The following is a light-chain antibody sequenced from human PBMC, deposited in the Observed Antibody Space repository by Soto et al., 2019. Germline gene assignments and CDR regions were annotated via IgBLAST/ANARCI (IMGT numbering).Light chain of an antibody. CDR3: QHFGGTTFT. J-gene: IGKJ5*01. V-gene: IGKV3-20*01. Sequence: EIVLTQSPGTLSLSPGERATLSCRASQSVSNNYLAWYQQKPGQAPRLLIYGASNRATGIPDRFSGSGSGTDFTLTISRLEPGDFAVYYCQHFGGTTFTFGQGTRLEIK. CDR1: QSVSNNY. CDR2: GAS.